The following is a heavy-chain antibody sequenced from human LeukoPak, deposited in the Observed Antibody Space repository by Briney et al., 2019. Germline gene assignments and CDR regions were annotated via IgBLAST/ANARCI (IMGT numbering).Heavy chain of an antibody. CDR1: GFTFSNSA. V-gene: IGHV3-23*01. CDR3: VKPRDGHNPYRFDS. CDR2: ISGSGGST. D-gene: IGHD5-24*01. J-gene: IGHJ4*02. Sequence: GGSLRLSCVASGFTFSNSAMDSVRQAPGKGLEWVSVISGSGGSTYYADSVKGRFTISRDNSKNTLYLQMNSLRVEDTAVYYCVKPRDGHNPYRFDSWGQGTLVPVSS.